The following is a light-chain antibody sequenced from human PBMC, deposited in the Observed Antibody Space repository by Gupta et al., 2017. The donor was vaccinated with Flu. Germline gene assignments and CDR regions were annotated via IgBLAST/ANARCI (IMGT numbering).Light chain of an antibody. V-gene: IGKV2-28*01. Sequence: VTPGEPASISFRSSQSLLQSNGYNYLHWYLYLSGQSPQLLIYLGSTRVSGVPDTFTRRRPGTDFILKINRVEAEDVGVYFCRQSLQTPLTFGAGTRVEIK. CDR1: QSLLQSNGYNY. J-gene: IGKJ4*01. CDR3: RQSLQTPLT. CDR2: LGS.